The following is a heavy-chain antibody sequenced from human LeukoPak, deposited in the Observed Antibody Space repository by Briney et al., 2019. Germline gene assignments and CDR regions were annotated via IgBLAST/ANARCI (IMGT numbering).Heavy chain of an antibody. Sequence: SQTLSLTCTVSGGSISSGDFNWSWIRQHPGKGLEWIGYIYYSGSTYYNPSLNSRITISVDTSKNQFSLKVSSVTAADTAVYYCARDAYFDSSPFDYWGQGTLVTVSS. CDR3: ARDAYFDSSPFDY. CDR1: GGSISSGDFN. V-gene: IGHV4-31*03. CDR2: IYYSGST. J-gene: IGHJ4*02. D-gene: IGHD3-22*01.